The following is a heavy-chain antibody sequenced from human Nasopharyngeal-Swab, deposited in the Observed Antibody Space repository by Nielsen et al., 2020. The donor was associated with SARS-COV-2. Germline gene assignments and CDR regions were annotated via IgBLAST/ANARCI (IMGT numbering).Heavy chain of an antibody. J-gene: IGHJ4*02. Sequence: ASVKVSCKASGYSLTDFGLSWVRQAPEQELEWMECISADSGYTKYADKYQGRLALTTDRSTNTAYMHLRSLTSGDTAVYFCTRGFYRGDYWGQGTLVRVSS. CDR2: ISADSGYT. CDR3: TRGFYRGDY. CDR1: GYSLTDFG. D-gene: IGHD3-10*01. V-gene: IGHV1-18*01.